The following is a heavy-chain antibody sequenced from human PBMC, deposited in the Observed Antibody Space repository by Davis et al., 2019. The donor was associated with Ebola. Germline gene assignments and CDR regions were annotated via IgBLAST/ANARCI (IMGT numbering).Heavy chain of an antibody. CDR1: GFTFSSYA. CDR3: ARVVLAEGDT. V-gene: IGHV3-23*01. Sequence: GGSLRLSCAASGFTFSSYAMSWVRQAPGKGLEWVSAISGSGGSTYYADSVKGRFTISRDNSKNTLYLQMNGLRVEDTAVYYCARVVLAEGDTWGQGTLVTVSS. D-gene: IGHD2-15*01. CDR2: ISGSGGST. J-gene: IGHJ5*02.